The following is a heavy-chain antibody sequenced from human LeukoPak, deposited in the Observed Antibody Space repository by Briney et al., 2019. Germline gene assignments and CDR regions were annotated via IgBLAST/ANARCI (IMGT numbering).Heavy chain of an antibody. J-gene: IGHJ4*02. CDR2: INHRGST. CDR1: GGSFSGYY. Sequence: KPSETLSLTCAVYGGSFSGYYWSWLRQPPGKGLEWIGEINHRGSTNYNPSLKSRVTISVDTSKNQFSLKLSSVTAADTAMYYCARESTTVAGTFDYWGQGTLVTVSS. V-gene: IGHV4-34*01. D-gene: IGHD6-19*01. CDR3: ARESTTVAGTFDY.